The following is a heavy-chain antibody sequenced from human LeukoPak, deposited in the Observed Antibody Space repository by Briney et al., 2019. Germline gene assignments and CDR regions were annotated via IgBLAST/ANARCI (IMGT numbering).Heavy chain of an antibody. J-gene: IGHJ4*02. CDR1: GFTFSSYA. V-gene: IGHV3-23*01. D-gene: IGHD2-15*01. CDR2: ISGSGSST. Sequence: GGSLRLSCAASGFTFSSYAMSWVRQAPGKGLEWVSAISGSGSSTYYADSVKGRFTISRDNSKNTLYLQMNSLRAEDTAVYYCAKTWWYRYYFDYWGQGTLVTVSS. CDR3: AKTWWYRYYFDY.